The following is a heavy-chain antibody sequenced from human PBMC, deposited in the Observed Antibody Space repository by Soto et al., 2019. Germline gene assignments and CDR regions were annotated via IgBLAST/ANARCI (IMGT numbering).Heavy chain of an antibody. CDR2: ISAYNGNT. CDR3: ARDPPGEYFDPLSPFDY. V-gene: IGHV1-18*01. J-gene: IGHJ4*02. CDR1: GYTFTSYG. Sequence: GASVKVSCKASGYTFTSYGISWVRQAPGQGLEWMGWISAYNGNTNYAQKLQGRVTMTTDTSTSTAYMELRSLRSDDTAVYYCARDPPGEYFDPLSPFDYWGQGTLVTVSS. D-gene: IGHD3-10*01.